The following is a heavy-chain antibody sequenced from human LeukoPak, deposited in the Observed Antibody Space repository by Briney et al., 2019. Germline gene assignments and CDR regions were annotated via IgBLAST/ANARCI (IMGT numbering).Heavy chain of an antibody. J-gene: IGHJ4*02. CDR2: IGGSSSRT. CDR1: GFIFSDYY. D-gene: IGHD4-17*01. Sequence: PGGSLRLSCAASGFIFSDYYVSWMRQAPGKGLEWLSYIGGSSSRTNYADSVKGRFTISRDNAKNSLYLQMNSLRAEDTAVYYCARDPDYGDFDGGDWGQGTLVTVSS. V-gene: IGHV3-11*06. CDR3: ARDPDYGDFDGGD.